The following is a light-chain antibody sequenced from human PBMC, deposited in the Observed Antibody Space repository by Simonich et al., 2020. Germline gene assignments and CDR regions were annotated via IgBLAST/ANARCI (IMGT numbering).Light chain of an antibody. V-gene: IGKV6-21*02. J-gene: IGKJ1*01. Sequence: EIVLTQSPDFQSVTPKEKITITCRANQIICSSFHWYQQKPDQSPKLLIKYASQSNSGVPSWFSGSGSGTDFTLTINSLEAEDAATYYCHQSSSLPRTFGQGTKVEIK. CDR1: QIICSS. CDR3: HQSSSLPRT. CDR2: YAS.